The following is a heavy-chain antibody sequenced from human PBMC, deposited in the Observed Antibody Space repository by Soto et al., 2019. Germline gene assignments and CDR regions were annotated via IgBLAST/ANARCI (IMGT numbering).Heavy chain of an antibody. Sequence: QVQLVESGGGVVQPGRSLRLSCAASGFTFSSYGMHWVRQAPGKGLEWVAVISYDGSNKYYADSVKGRFTISRDNSKNTLYLQMNSLRAEDTAVYYCAKEVSGGLDYWGQGTLVTVSS. D-gene: IGHD3-16*01. CDR2: ISYDGSNK. V-gene: IGHV3-30*18. CDR3: AKEVSGGLDY. J-gene: IGHJ4*02. CDR1: GFTFSSYG.